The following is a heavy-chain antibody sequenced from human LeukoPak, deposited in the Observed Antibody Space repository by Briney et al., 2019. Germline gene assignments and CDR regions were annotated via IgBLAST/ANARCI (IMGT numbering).Heavy chain of an antibody. CDR3: AATMVRGVHTHFDY. CDR2: VYYSGST. Sequence: PSETLSLTRTVSGASISSYYWSWIRQPPGKGLEWIGYVYYSGSTNYNPSLKSRVAISVDTSKNQFSLKLSSVTAADTAVYYCAATMVRGVHTHFDYWGQGTLVTVSS. D-gene: IGHD3-10*01. V-gene: IGHV4-59*08. J-gene: IGHJ4*02. CDR1: GASISSYY.